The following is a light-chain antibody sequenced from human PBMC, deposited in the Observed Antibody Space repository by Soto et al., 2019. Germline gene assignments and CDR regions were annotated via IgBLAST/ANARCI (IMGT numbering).Light chain of an antibody. CDR2: EVS. CDR3: SSYTSSSTDV. CDR1: SSDVGGYDY. V-gene: IGLV2-14*01. J-gene: IGLJ1*01. Sequence: QSVLTQPASVSGAPGQSITISCTGTSSDVGGYDYVSWYQHHPGKAPKLTIYEVSNRPSGVSNRFSGSTSGNTASLTISGLQAEDEAEYSCSSYTSSSTDVFGTGTKVTVL.